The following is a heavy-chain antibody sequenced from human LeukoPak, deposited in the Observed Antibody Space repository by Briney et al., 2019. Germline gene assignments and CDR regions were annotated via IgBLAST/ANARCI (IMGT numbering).Heavy chain of an antibody. CDR1: SYTFTSYG. CDR2: ISAYNGNT. Sequence: GASVKVSCKASSYTFTSYGISWVRQAPGQGLEWMGWISAYNGNTNYAQKLQGRVTMTTDTSTSTAYMELRSLRSDDTAVYYCATDLIAAAGTGQDYWGQGTLVTVSS. J-gene: IGHJ4*02. CDR3: ATDLIAAAGTGQDY. V-gene: IGHV1-18*04. D-gene: IGHD6-13*01.